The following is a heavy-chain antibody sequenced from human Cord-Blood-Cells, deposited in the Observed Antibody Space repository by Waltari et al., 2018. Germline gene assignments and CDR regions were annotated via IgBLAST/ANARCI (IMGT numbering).Heavy chain of an antibody. J-gene: IGHJ4*02. D-gene: IGHD2-15*01. CDR3: ARLPGPRYCSGGSCYSLHYYFDY. Sequence: QLQLQESGPGLVKPSETLSLTCTVSGGSISSSSYYWGWIRQPPGKGLEWIGSIYYSVSTYYHPSLKSRVTISVDTSKNQFSLKLSSVTAADTAVYYCARLPGPRYCSGGSCYSLHYYFDYWGQGTLVTVSS. V-gene: IGHV4-39*01. CDR2: IYYSVST. CDR1: GGSISSSSYY.